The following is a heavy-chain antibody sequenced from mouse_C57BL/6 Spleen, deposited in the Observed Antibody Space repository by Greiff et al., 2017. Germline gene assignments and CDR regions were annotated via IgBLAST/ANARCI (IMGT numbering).Heavy chain of an antibody. CDR1: GFNIQDYY. CDR2: IDPEDGET. D-gene: IGHD2-4*01. J-gene: IGHJ2*01. Sequence: VHVKQSGAELVKPGASVKLSCTASGFNIQDYYMHWVKQRTEQGLEWIGRIDPEDGETKYAPKFQGKATITADTSSNTAYLQLRSLTSEDTAVYYCASFDYDGEGDYWGQGTTLTVSS. V-gene: IGHV14-2*01. CDR3: ASFDYDGEGDY.